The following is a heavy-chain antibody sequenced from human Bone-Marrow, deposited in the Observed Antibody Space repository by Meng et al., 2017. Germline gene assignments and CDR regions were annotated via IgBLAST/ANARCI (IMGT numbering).Heavy chain of an antibody. V-gene: IGHV4-59*01. D-gene: IGHD6-19*01. J-gene: IGHJ6*02. CDR3: ARESVAGFYYYGMDV. CDR1: GGSISSYY. CDR2: IYYSGST. Sequence: SETLSLTCTVSGGSISSYYWSWIRQPPGKGLEWIGYIYYSGSTNYNPSLKSRVTISVDTSKNPFSLKLRSVTAADTAVYYCARESVAGFYYYGMDVWGQGTTVTVSS.